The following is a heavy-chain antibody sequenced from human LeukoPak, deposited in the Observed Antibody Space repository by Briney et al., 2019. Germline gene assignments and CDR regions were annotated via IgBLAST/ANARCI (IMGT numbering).Heavy chain of an antibody. CDR1: GYTFTSYA. CDR2: INPNSGDT. J-gene: IGHJ4*02. Sequence: ASVKVSCKASGYTFTSYAMNWVRQAPGQGLEWVGWINPNSGDTNSAQKFQGRVTMTRDTSISTAYMELSRLRSDDTAVYYCAREGDSYDSSGYYLNWGQGTLVTVSA. CDR3: AREGDSYDSSGYYLN. D-gene: IGHD3-22*01. V-gene: IGHV1-2*02.